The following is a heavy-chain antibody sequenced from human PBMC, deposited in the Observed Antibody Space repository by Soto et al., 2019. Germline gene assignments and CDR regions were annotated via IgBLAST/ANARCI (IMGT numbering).Heavy chain of an antibody. D-gene: IGHD2-15*01. V-gene: IGHV4-34*01. J-gene: IGHJ4*02. CDR1: GGSFNANW. CDR2: IYYNGNT. Sequence: SETLSLTCAVSGGSFNANWWSWVRQPPGKGLEWIGEIYYNGNTNYNASLKSRVTISVDTSRNQFSLRLASVTAADTVIYYCASARWDYWGQGTLVTVSS. CDR3: ASARWDY.